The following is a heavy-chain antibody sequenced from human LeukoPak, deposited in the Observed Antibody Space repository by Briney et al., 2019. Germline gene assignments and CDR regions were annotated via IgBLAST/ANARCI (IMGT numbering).Heavy chain of an antibody. V-gene: IGHV4-59*12. CDR3: ARTAHGMDV. Sequence: SETLSLTCTVSGGSISSYYWSWIRQPPGKGLEWIGYIYYSGSTYYNPSLKSRVTISVDTSKNQFSLKLSSVTAADTAVYYCARTAHGMDVWGQGTTVTVSS. D-gene: IGHD6-25*01. CDR1: GGSISSYY. J-gene: IGHJ6*02. CDR2: IYYSGST.